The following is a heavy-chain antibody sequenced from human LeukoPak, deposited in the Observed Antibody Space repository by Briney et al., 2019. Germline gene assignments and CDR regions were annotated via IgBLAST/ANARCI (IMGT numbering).Heavy chain of an antibody. D-gene: IGHD6-19*01. Sequence: SETLSLTCSVSGGSISSYYWSWIRQPPGKGLEWIGYIYYSGSTNYNPSLKSRVTISVDTSKNQFSLKLTSVTAADTAVYFCARASSGWYGLFDYWGQGTLVTVSS. CDR2: IYYSGST. J-gene: IGHJ4*02. CDR1: GGSISSYY. CDR3: ARASSGWYGLFDY. V-gene: IGHV4-59*01.